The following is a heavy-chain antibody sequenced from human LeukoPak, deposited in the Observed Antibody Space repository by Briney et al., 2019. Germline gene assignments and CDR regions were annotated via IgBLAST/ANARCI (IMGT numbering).Heavy chain of an antibody. CDR1: GFTFSSYS. Sequence: PGGSLRLSCAASGFTFSSYSMNWVRQAPGKGLEWVSSISSSSSYIYYADSVKGRFTITRDNAKNSLYLQMNSLRAEDTAVYYCARGTRHTYYYESYYFDYWGQGTLVTVSS. V-gene: IGHV3-21*01. D-gene: IGHD3-22*01. J-gene: IGHJ4*02. CDR3: ARGTRHTYYYESYYFDY. CDR2: ISSSSSYI.